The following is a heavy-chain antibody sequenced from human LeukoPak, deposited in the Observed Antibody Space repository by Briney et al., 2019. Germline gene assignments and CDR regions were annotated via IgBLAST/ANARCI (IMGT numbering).Heavy chain of an antibody. CDR2: MNPNSGNT. J-gene: IGHJ4*02. Sequence: ASVKVSCKASGYTFTSYDINWVRQATGQGLEWMGWMNPNSGNTGYAQKFQGRVTMTRNTSISTAYMELSSLRSGDTAVCYCALYCSSTSCYDDYWGQGTLVTVSS. D-gene: IGHD2-2*01. CDR3: ALYCSSTSCYDDY. CDR1: GYTFTSYD. V-gene: IGHV1-8*01.